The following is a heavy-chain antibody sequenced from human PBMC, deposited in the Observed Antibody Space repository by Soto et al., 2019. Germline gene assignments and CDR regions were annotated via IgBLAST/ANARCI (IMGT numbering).Heavy chain of an antibody. CDR3: ARALTDYRNIDF. CDR1: GYTFTSYY. CDR2: ITAGGGKT. D-gene: IGHD4-4*01. J-gene: IGHJ4*02. V-gene: IGHV1-3*01. Sequence: ASVKVSCKASGYTFTSYYMHWVRQAPGQRLEWMGRITAGGGKTQYSQKFQDRVTITRDASATTAYMELSSLTSEDTAIYLCARALTDYRNIDFWGQGTLVTVS.